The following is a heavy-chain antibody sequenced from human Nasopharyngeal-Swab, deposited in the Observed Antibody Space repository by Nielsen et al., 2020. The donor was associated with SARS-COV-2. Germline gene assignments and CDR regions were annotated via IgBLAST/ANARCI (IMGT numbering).Heavy chain of an antibody. CDR3: ARVGGIAVAGTGGYFDL. CDR2: IYHSGST. D-gene: IGHD6-19*01. J-gene: IGHJ2*01. CDR1: GGSISSSNW. V-gene: IGHV4-4*02. Sequence: SETLSLTCAVSGGSISSSNWWSWVRQPPGKGLEWIGEIYHSGSTNYNPSLKSRVTISVDKSKNQFPLKLSSVTAADTAVYYCARVGGIAVAGTGGYFDLWGRGTLVTVSS.